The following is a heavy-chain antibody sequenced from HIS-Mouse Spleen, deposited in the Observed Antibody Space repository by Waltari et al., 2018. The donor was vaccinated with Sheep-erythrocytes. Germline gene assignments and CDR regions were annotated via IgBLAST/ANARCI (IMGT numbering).Heavy chain of an antibody. CDR3: ARGHPDYGDYDAFDI. CDR1: GFTVSSNY. CDR2: LYSGRST. Sequence: EVQLVESGGGLIQPGGSLRLSCAASGFTVSSNYMSWVRQAPGKGVGVVSVLYSGRSTYYADSGKGRFTISRENSKNTLYLQMNSLRAEDTAVYYCARGHPDYGDYDAFDIWGQGTMVTVSS. V-gene: IGHV3-53*01. J-gene: IGHJ3*02. D-gene: IGHD4-17*01.